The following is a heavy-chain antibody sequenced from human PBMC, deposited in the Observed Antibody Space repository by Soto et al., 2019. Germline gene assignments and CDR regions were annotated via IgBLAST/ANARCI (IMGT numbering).Heavy chain of an antibody. Sequence: ETLSLTCTVSGGSISSYYWSWIRQPPGKGLEWIGYIYYSGSTNYNPSLKSRVTISVDTSKNQFSLKLSSVTAADTAVYYCARLYNGDYVGYWGQGTLVTVSS. CDR2: IYYSGST. CDR1: GGSISSYY. CDR3: ARLYNGDYVGY. J-gene: IGHJ4*02. V-gene: IGHV4-59*08. D-gene: IGHD1-1*01.